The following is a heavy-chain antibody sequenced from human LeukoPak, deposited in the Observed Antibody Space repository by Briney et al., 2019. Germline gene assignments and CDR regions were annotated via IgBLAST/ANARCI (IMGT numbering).Heavy chain of an antibody. CDR3: AKDSHNSGYPYYFDY. CDR2: ISASGGST. J-gene: IGHJ4*02. CDR1: GFTFSTYG. D-gene: IGHD3-22*01. V-gene: IGHV3-23*01. Sequence: GGSLRLSCAASGFTFSTYGMTWVRQARGKGLEWVSAISASGGSTYYADSVKGRFTISRDNSRNTLYLQLNNLRPEDTAVYYCAKDSHNSGYPYYFDYWGQGTLVTVSS.